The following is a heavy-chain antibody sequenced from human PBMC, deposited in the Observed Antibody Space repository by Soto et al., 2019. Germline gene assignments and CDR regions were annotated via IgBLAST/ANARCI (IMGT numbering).Heavy chain of an antibody. CDR2: IYWDDDK. CDR3: VHGAGIDANWTGGYFAY. Sequence: QITLRESGPPRVKPTQTLTLTCTFSGFSLSARPVAVGWIRQPPGKALERLALIYWDDDKRYSPSLMSRLTNTRDTSKNQVVRTMTNGDPLDTAIFYCVHGAGIDANWTGGYFAYWGQGALVTVSS. CDR1: GFSLSARPVA. J-gene: IGHJ4*02. V-gene: IGHV2-5*02. D-gene: IGHD1-1*01.